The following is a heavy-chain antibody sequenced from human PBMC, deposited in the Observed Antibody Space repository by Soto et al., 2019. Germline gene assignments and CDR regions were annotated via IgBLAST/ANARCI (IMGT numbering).Heavy chain of an antibody. J-gene: IGHJ4*02. V-gene: IGHV3-23*01. CDR2: ISGSGGST. CDR3: AKAGGYCSSTSCYKGRYYFDY. D-gene: IGHD2-2*02. Sequence: PGGSLRLSCAASGFTFSSYAMSWVRQAPGKGLEWVSAISGSGGSTYYADSVKGRFTISRDNSKNTLYLQMNSLRAEDTAVYYCAKAGGYCSSTSCYKGRYYFDYWGQGTLVTVSS. CDR1: GFTFSSYA.